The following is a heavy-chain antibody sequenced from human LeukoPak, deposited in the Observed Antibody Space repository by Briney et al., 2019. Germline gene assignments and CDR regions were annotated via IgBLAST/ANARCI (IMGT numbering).Heavy chain of an antibody. D-gene: IGHD1-26*01. CDR1: GFTFSNYV. Sequence: GGSLRLSCAASGFTFSNYVMSWVRQAPGKGLEWVSCISGSGGSTYYADSVKGRFTISRDNSKNTLYLQMNSLRVEDTAVYYCAEEVGNTYPTFDYWGQGTLVTVSS. CDR2: ISGSGGST. CDR3: AEEVGNTYPTFDY. J-gene: IGHJ4*02. V-gene: IGHV3-23*01.